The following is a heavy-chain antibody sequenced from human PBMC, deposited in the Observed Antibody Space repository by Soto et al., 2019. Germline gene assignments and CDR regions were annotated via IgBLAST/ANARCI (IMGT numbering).Heavy chain of an antibody. CDR1: GGTFSSYA. D-gene: IGHD4-17*01. CDR3: ARDRGPHDYGDYWYFDL. CDR2: IIPIFGTA. J-gene: IGHJ2*01. V-gene: IGHV1-69*13. Sequence: VASVKVSCKASGGTFSSYAISWVRQAPGQGLEWMGGIIPIFGTANYAQKFQGRVTITADESTSTAYMELSSLRSEDTAVYYCARDRGPHDYGDYWYFDLWGRGTLVTVSS.